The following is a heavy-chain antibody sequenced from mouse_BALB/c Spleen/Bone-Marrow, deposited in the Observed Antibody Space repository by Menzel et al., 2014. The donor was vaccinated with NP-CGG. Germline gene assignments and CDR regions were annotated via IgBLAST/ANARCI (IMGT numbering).Heavy chain of an antibody. V-gene: IGHV10-1*02. J-gene: IGHJ3*01. Sequence: VQLKQSGGGLVQPKGSLKLSCAASGFTFNTYAMNWVRQAPGKGLEWVARIRGKSNNYATYYADSVKDRFTISRDDSQSMLYLQMNNLKTEDTAMYYCVRLEAYWGQGTLVTVSA. CDR1: GFTFNTYA. CDR3: VRLEAY. CDR2: IRGKSNNYAT.